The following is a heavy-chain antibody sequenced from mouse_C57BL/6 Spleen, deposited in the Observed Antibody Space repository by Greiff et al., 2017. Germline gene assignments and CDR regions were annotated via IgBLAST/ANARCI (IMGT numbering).Heavy chain of an antibody. CDR1: GFSLTSYG. J-gene: IGHJ4*01. D-gene: IGHD1-1*01. CDR3: ARTGGYGSSHAMDY. V-gene: IGHV2-2*01. CDR2: IWSGGST. Sequence: VQLVESGPGLVQPSQSLSITCTVSGFSLTSYGVHWVRQSPGKGLEWLGVIWSGGSTDYNAAFISRLSISKDNSKSQVFFKMNSLQADDTAIYYCARTGGYGSSHAMDYWGQGTSVTVSS.